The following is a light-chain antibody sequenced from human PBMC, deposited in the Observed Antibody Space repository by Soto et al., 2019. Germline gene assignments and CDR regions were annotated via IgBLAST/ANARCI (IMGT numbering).Light chain of an antibody. CDR3: QQYNNWPYT. Sequence: EVVMTQSPATLSASPGARVTLSCRASQSVTSNFAWYQQKPGQAPRLLIYGASTRATGIPARFSGSGSGTEFTLTISSLQSEDFAVYYCQQYNNWPYTFGQGTKREIK. CDR2: GAS. CDR1: QSVTSN. J-gene: IGKJ2*01. V-gene: IGKV3-15*01.